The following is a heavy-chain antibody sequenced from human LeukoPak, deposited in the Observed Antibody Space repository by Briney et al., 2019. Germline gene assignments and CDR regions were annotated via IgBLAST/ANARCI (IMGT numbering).Heavy chain of an antibody. CDR2: ISYDGSNK. CDR1: GFTFSNYG. J-gene: IGHJ3*02. D-gene: IGHD3-22*01. CDR3: AKSITMIVVAPNDAFDI. V-gene: IGHV3-30*18. Sequence: GGSLRLSCAASGFTFSNYGMHWVRQAPGKGLEWVAVISYDGSNKYYADSVKGRFTISRDNFKNTLYLQMNSLRAEDTAVYYCAKSITMIVVAPNDAFDIWGQGTMVTVSS.